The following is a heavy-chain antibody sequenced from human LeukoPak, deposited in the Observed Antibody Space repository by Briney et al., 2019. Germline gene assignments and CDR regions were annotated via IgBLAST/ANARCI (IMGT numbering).Heavy chain of an antibody. CDR3: VIDDSDGNIY. D-gene: IGHD4-23*01. V-gene: IGHV4-4*07. J-gene: IGHJ4*02. Sequence: SETLSLTCTVSGGSISYYYWNWIRQPAGKGLEWIGRIYTSGSTNYNPSLKSRVTMSVDTSKNQFSLKLRSVTAADTAVYYCVIDDSDGNIYWGQGTLVTVSS. CDR1: GGSISYYY. CDR2: IYTSGST.